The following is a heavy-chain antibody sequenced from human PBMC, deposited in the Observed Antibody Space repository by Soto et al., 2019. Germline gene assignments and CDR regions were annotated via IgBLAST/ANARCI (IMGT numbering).Heavy chain of an antibody. V-gene: IGHV1-18*01. CDR1: GYTFTIYG. J-gene: IGHJ4*02. Sequence: GASVKVSCKTSGYTFTIYGIIWVRQAPGQGLEWMGWISTSKGNTNYAQKFQGRVTMTTDTSTSTAYMELRSLRSDDTAVYYCATRSPAFDYWGQGTLVTVSS. CDR2: ISTSKGNT. CDR3: ATRSPAFDY.